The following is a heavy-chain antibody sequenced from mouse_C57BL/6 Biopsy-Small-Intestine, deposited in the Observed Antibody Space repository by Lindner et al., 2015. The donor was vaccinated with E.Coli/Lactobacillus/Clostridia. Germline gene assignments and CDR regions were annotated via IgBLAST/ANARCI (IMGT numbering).Heavy chain of an antibody. V-gene: IGHV1-20*01. CDR1: GYTFASYG. J-gene: IGHJ1*01. CDR3: ARDPQKRIGLGELDFYYYGMDV. D-gene: IGHD1-1*01. CDR2: ISPYNGNT. Sequence: SVKVSCKASGYTFASYGISWVRQAPGPGLEWMGWISPYNGNTIYAQKFQGRVTMTTDSSTSTAYMELGSLTSDDTAVYYCARDPQKRIGLGELDFYYYGMDVWGQGTTVTVSS.